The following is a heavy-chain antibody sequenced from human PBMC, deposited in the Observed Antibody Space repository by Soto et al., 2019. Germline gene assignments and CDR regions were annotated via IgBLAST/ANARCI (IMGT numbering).Heavy chain of an antibody. D-gene: IGHD3-9*01. V-gene: IGHV3-49*03. CDR2: IRSKAYGGTT. J-gene: IGHJ4*02. CDR3: TRHYDILTGYYPRAGFDY. Sequence: GGSLRLSCTASGFTFGDYAMSWFRQAPGKGLEWVGFIRSKAYGGTTEYAASVKGRFTISRDDSKSIAYLQMNSLKTEDTAVYYCTRHYDILTGYYPRAGFDYWGQGTLVTVSS. CDR1: GFTFGDYA.